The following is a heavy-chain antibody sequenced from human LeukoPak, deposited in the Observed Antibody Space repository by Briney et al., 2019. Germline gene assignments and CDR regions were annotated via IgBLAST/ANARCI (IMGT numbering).Heavy chain of an antibody. J-gene: IGHJ3*02. CDR2: ISSNGGST. CDR3: VKELGRSGGSCYVGGYIDAFDI. CDR1: GFXFSSYA. Sequence: PGGSLRLSCSASGFXFSSYAIHWVRQAPGKGLEYVSAISSNGGSTYYADSVKGRFTISRDNSKNTLYLQMSSLRAEDTAVYYCVKELGRSGGSCYVGGYIDAFDIWGQGTMVTVSS. D-gene: IGHD2-15*01. V-gene: IGHV3-64D*09.